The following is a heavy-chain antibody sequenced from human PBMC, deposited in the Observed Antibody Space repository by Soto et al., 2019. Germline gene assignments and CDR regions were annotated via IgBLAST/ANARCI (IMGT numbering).Heavy chain of an antibody. CDR1: GDSVSSNSAA. CDR2: TYYRSKWYN. Sequence: LLRQSQTLSLTCAISGDSVSSNSAAWNWIRQSPSRGLEWLGRTYYRSKWYNDYAVSVKSRITINPDTSKNQFSRQLNSVTPEDTAVYYCARDGQLGEKGAFDYWGQGTLVTVSS. J-gene: IGHJ4*02. CDR3: ARDGQLGEKGAFDY. D-gene: IGHD7-27*01. V-gene: IGHV6-1*01.